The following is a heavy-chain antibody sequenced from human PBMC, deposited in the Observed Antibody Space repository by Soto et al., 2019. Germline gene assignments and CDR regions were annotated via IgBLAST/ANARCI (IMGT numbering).Heavy chain of an antibody. Sequence: GASVKVSCKASGYTFTGYYMHWVRQAPGQGLEWMGWINPNSGGTNYAQKFQGWVTMTRDTSISTAYMELSRLRSDDTAVYYCARKRGVTGTTYYYYGMDVWGQGTTVTVSS. CDR1: GYTFTGYY. J-gene: IGHJ6*02. CDR2: INPNSGGT. CDR3: ARKRGVTGTTYYYYGMDV. V-gene: IGHV1-2*04. D-gene: IGHD1-7*01.